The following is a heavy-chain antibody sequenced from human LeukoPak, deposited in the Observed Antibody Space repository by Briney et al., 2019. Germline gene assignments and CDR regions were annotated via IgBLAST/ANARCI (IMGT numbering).Heavy chain of an antibody. J-gene: IGHJ4*02. Sequence: GGSLRLSCAASGFTFSSYEMNWVRQAPGKGLEWVSYISSSGSTIYYTDSVKGRFTISRDNAKNSLYLQMNSLRAEATAVYYCARDGYDSSGYSFQFDYWGQGTLVTVSS. CDR3: ARDGYDSSGYSFQFDY. D-gene: IGHD3-22*01. V-gene: IGHV3-48*03. CDR1: GFTFSSYE. CDR2: ISSSGSTI.